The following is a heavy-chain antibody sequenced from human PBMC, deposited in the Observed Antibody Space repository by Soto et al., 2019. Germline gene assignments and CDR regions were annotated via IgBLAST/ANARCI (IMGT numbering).Heavy chain of an antibody. CDR1: GFSFSDYY. V-gene: IGHV3-11*01. D-gene: IGHD6-13*01. Sequence: QVQLVESGGGLVKPGGSLRLSCAAFGFSFSDYYMSWIRQAPGKGLEWVSYIDFSSNSIYYADSVKGRFTISRDNAKNSLYLQMNSLRAEDTAVYSCARDIEPPGLFFDYWGQGTLVTVSS. CDR2: IDFSSNSI. J-gene: IGHJ4*02. CDR3: ARDIEPPGLFFDY.